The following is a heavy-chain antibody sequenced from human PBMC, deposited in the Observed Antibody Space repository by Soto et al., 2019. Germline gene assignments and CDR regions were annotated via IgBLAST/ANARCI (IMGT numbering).Heavy chain of an antibody. CDR2: ISNNSAYI. Sequence: LRLSCAASGFTFRSFTMNWVRQAPGKGLEWVSTISNNSAYIYYTDALRGRFTISRDNAKNSLHLQMNSLRAEDTAVYYCTRDASRDSSARGWFDPWGPGTLVTVSS. CDR3: TRDASRDSSARGWFDP. D-gene: IGHD6-13*01. CDR1: GFTFRSFT. V-gene: IGHV3-21*01. J-gene: IGHJ5*02.